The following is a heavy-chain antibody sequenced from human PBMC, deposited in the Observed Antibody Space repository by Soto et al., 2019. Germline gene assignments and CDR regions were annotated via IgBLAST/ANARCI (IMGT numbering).Heavy chain of an antibody. CDR3: AKDYYDSSGPDGMDV. CDR2: IWYDGSNK. CDR1: GFTFSSYG. V-gene: IGHV3-33*06. Sequence: GGLLRLSCAASGFTFSSYGMHWVRQAPGKGLEWVAVIWYDGSNKYYADSVKGRFTISGDNSKNTLYLQMNSLRAEDTAVYYCAKDYYDSSGPDGMDVWGQGTTVTVSS. D-gene: IGHD3-22*01. J-gene: IGHJ6*02.